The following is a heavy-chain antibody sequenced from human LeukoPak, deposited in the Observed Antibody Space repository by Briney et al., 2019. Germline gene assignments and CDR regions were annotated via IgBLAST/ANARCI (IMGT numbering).Heavy chain of an antibody. CDR3: ARGAATVDY. Sequence: SETLSLTCAVYGGSFSGYYWSWIRQPPGKGLEWIGEINHSGSTNYNPSLKSRVTISVDTSKNQFSLKLSSVTAADTAVYYCARGAATVDYWGQGTLVTVSS. V-gene: IGHV4-34*01. CDR1: GGSFSGYY. CDR2: INHSGST. D-gene: IGHD2-15*01. J-gene: IGHJ4*02.